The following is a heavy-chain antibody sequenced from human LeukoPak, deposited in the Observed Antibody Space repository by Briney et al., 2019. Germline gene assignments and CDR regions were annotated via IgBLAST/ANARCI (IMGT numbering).Heavy chain of an antibody. D-gene: IGHD4-17*01. CDR3: ARLYGDADY. CDR2: IYPSDSDT. CDR1: GYRFTTYW. J-gene: IGHJ4*02. V-gene: IGHV5-51*01. Sequence: GESLKISCKGSGYRFTTYWIGWVRQMPGEGLEWMGIIYPSDSDTRYSPSFQGQVTISADKSISTAYLQWNSPKASDTAMYYCARLYGDADYWGQGTLVTVSS.